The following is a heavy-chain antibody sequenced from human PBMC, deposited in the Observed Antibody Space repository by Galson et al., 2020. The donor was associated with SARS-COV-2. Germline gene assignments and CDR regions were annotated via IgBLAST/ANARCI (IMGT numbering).Heavy chain of an antibody. CDR1: GFTFDDYA. V-gene: IGHV3-9*01. J-gene: IGHJ6*03. D-gene: IGHD4-17*01. CDR3: ASLGGDYGPYYYYYYMDV. Sequence: SLKISCAASGFTFDDYAMHWVRQAPGKGLEWVSGISWNSGSIGYADSVKGRFTISRDNAKNSLYLQMNSLRAEDTALYYCASLGGDYGPYYYYYYMDVWGKGTTVTVSS. CDR2: ISWNSGSI.